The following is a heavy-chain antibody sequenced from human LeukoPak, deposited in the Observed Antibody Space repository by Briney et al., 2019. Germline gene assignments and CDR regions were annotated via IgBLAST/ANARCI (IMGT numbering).Heavy chain of an antibody. V-gene: IGHV4-59*01. CDR1: GGSISSYY. J-gene: IGHJ4*02. Sequence: SETLSLTCTVSGGSISSYYWSWIRQPPGKGLEWIGYIYYSGSTNYNPSLKSRVTVSVDTSKNQFSLKLSSVTAADTAVYYCARAMRGYSYGPFDYWGQGTLVTVSS. CDR2: IYYSGST. D-gene: IGHD5-18*01. CDR3: ARAMRGYSYGPFDY.